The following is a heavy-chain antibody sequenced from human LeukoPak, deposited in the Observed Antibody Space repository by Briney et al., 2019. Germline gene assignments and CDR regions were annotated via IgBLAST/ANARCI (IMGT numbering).Heavy chain of an antibody. J-gene: IGHJ4*02. V-gene: IGHV3-7*01. CDR3: ARDTYYYDSSGYYYVFDY. CDR2: IKQDGSEK. Sequence: GGSLRLSCAASGFTFSSYWMSWVRQAPGKGLEWVANIKQDGSEKYYVDSVKGRFTISRDNAKNSLYLQMNSLRAEDTAVYYCARDTYYYDSSGYYYVFDYWGQGTLVTVSS. CDR1: GFTFSSYW. D-gene: IGHD3-22*01.